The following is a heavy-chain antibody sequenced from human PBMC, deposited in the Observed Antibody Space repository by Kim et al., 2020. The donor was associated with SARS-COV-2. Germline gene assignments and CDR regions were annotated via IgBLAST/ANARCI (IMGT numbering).Heavy chain of an antibody. CDR2: IYPGDSDT. CDR1: GYSFTSYW. J-gene: IGHJ4*02. V-gene: IGHV5-51*01. CDR3: ARHGYYGSGSFQYIDY. D-gene: IGHD3-10*01. Sequence: GESLKISCKGSGYSFTSYWIGWVRQMPGKGLEWMGIIYPGDSDTRYSPSFQGQVTISADKSISTAYLQWSSLKASDTAMYYCARHGYYGSGSFQYIDYWGQGTLVTVSS.